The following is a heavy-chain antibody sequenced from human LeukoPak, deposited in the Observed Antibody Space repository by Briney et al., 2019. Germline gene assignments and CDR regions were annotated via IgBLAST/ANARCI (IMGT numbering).Heavy chain of an antibody. D-gene: IGHD3-16*01. CDR2: ISTSSNYI. Sequence: GGSLRLSCAASGFTFSSYSMNWVRQAPGKGLEWVSFISTSSNYISYADSLKGRFTISRDNAKNSLYLQMNSLRAEDTAVYYCARVVLRGGFDYWGQGILVTVSS. CDR3: ARVVLRGGFDY. V-gene: IGHV3-21*01. J-gene: IGHJ4*02. CDR1: GFTFSSYS.